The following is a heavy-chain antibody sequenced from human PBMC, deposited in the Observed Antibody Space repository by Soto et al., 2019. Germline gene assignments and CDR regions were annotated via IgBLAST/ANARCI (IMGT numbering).Heavy chain of an antibody. CDR1: GGSIGNYF. CDR2: IYNSGST. CDR3: AILNGDILTGQNWFDP. V-gene: IGHV4-59*08. D-gene: IGHD3-9*01. J-gene: IGHJ5*02. Sequence: SETLSLTCNVSGGSIGNYFWTWIRQPPGKGLEWIGYIYNSGSTIYNPSLKSRVTMSVDTSKNQFSLKLSSVTAADTAVYYCAILNGDILTGQNWFDPWGQGTLVTVSS.